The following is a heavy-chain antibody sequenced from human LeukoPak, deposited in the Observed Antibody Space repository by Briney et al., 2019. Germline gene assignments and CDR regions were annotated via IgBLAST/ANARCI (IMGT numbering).Heavy chain of an antibody. V-gene: IGHV3-30*03. J-gene: IGHJ4*02. CDR2: ASSDEINQ. D-gene: IGHD3-22*01. CDR3: AAFITTKLDY. CDR1: GFTFKNHG. Sequence: GGSLRLSCAASGFTFKNHGLHWVRQAPGKGLEWVAVASSDEINQNYADSVKGRFIISRDNSRNTLHLQMNNLKTEDTAFYYCAAFITTKLDYWGQGILVTVSS.